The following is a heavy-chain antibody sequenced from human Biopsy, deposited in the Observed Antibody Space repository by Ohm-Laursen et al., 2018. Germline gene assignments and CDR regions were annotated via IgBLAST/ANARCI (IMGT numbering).Heavy chain of an antibody. V-gene: IGHV1-2*07. CDR3: ARGPLGPLLEWLLFQTSIDV. Sequence: ASVKVSCKASGYTFTDYSLHWVRQAPGQGLEWMGWVNPNNGDKKFAPDFQGRLTMTRDKSISTAYMELIRLRPDDTAVYYCARGPLGPLLEWLLFQTSIDVWGQGTTVTVSS. J-gene: IGHJ6*02. CDR1: GYTFTDYS. D-gene: IGHD3-3*01. CDR2: VNPNNGDK.